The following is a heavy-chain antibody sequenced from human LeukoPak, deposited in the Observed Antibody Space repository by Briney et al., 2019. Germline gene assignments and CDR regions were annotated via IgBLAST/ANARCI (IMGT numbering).Heavy chain of an antibody. J-gene: IGHJ4*02. CDR3: LAHRVGACLE. V-gene: IGHV7-4-1*02. CDR2: INTKTGNP. D-gene: IGHD4/OR15-4a*01. CDR1: GSTFTSYA. Sequence: ASVKVSCEVSGSTFTSYAISWVRQAPGQGLEWMGWINTKTGNPMYAQGFTGRFVYSLDTSVTTAYLQISSLKAEDTAVYYCLAHRVGACLEWGQGTLVTVSS.